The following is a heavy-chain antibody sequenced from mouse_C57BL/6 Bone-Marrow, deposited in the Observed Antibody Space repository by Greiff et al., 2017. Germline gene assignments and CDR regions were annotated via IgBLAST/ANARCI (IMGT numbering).Heavy chain of an antibody. J-gene: IGHJ3*01. CDR2: IDPSDSDT. Sequence: QVQLQQPGAELVMPGASVKLSCKASGYTFTSYWMHWVKQRPGQGLEWIGEIDPSDSDTNYNQKFKGKSTLTVDKSSSTAYMQLSSLTSEDSAVYYCARFGNYGGFAYWGQGTLVTVSA. CDR3: ARFGNYGGFAY. V-gene: IGHV1-69*01. D-gene: IGHD2-1*01. CDR1: GYTFTSYW.